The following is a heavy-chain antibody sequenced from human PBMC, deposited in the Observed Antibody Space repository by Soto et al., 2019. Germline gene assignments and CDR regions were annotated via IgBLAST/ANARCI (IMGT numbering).Heavy chain of an antibody. CDR2: ISHSDHVI. CDR1: GFTFSAYD. CDR3: ARFGHYYDNDNYWGVLDH. J-gene: IGHJ1*01. Sequence: GGSLRLSCAASGFTFSAYDMNWGRQSPCKGLEWISYISHSDHVIKYADSVKGRFTISRDNTKESLYLQMNSLSADDTAMYFCARFGHYYDNDNYWGVLDHWGQGTLVTV. D-gene: IGHD3-22*01. V-gene: IGHV3-11*01.